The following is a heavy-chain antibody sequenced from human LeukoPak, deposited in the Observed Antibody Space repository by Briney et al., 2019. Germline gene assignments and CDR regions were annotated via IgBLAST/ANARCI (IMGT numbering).Heavy chain of an antibody. CDR2: FDPEDGET. D-gene: IGHD1-26*01. V-gene: IGHV1-24*01. J-gene: IGHJ5*02. Sequence: ASVKVSCKVSGYTLTELSMHWVRQAPGKGLEWMGGFDPEDGETIYAQKFQGRVTMTEDTSTDTAYMELSSLRSEDTAVYYCARVYSGSYPNWFDPWGQGTLVTVSS. CDR1: GYTLTELS. CDR3: ARVYSGSYPNWFDP.